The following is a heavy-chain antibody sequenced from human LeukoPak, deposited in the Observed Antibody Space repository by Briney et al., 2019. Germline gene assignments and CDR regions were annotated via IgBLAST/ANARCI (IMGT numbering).Heavy chain of an antibody. Sequence: KPSETLSLTCTVSGGSIRNGDYFWSWIRQPPGKGLEWIGYIYYSGNAYYNPSLKSRVAISVDTSKNHFSLKLNSVTAADTAVYFCARDNHVRSTSDSIYFDYWGQGIPVTVSA. D-gene: IGHD1-14*01. J-gene: IGHJ4*02. CDR2: IYYSGNA. V-gene: IGHV4-30-4*08. CDR3: ARDNHVRSTSDSIYFDY. CDR1: GGSIRNGDYF.